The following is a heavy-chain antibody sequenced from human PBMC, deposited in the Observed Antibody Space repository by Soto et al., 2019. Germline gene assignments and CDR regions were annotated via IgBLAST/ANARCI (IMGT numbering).Heavy chain of an antibody. CDR3: ARHGIQVSHDV. Sequence: PGGSLRLSCAASGFTFSSYWMHWVRQAPGKGLLWVSRINRDGSTTDYADSVKGRITISRDNARNTLYLQMNSLRDEDTAVYYCARHGIQVSHDVWGQGTTVTVSS. D-gene: IGHD5-18*01. CDR2: INRDGSTT. V-gene: IGHV3-74*01. J-gene: IGHJ6*02. CDR1: GFTFSSYW.